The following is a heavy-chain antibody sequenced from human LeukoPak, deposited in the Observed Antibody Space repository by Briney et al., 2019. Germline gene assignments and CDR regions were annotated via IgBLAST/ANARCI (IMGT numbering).Heavy chain of an antibody. CDR2: INPSGGST. CDR3: ARGDAYKTNDY. Sequence: ASVKVSCKASGYIFTNYYIHWVRQAPGQGLEWMGIINPSGGSTSYAQKFQGRVTMTRDTSISTAYMELSRLTSDDTAVYYCARGDAYKTNDYWGQGTLVTVSS. CDR1: GYIFTNYY. J-gene: IGHJ4*02. V-gene: IGHV1-46*01. D-gene: IGHD5-24*01.